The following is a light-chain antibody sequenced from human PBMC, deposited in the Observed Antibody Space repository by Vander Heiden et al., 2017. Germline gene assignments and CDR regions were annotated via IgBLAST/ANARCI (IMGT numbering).Light chain of an antibody. Sequence: QSALPQPASVSGSPGQSITISCTATSSDVGGYNYVPWYQQHPGKALKLMIYDVSNRPSGVSNRFSGSKSGNTASLTISGLQAEDEADYYCSSYTSSSTLGVFGTGTKVTVL. CDR2: DVS. CDR1: SSDVGGYNY. J-gene: IGLJ1*01. CDR3: SSYTSSSTLGV. V-gene: IGLV2-14*03.